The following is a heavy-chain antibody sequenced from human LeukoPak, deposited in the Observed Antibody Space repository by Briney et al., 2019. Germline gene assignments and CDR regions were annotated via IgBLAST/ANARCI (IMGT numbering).Heavy chain of an antibody. CDR1: GGSFSGYY. V-gene: IGHV4-34*01. Sequence: SETLSLTCAVYGGSFSGYYWSWIRQSPGNGLEWIGEVNQSGGTNYTPSLESRVTISVDTFKNQFSLKLSSVTAADTAVYFCASGPWDLTFHYWGQGALVTVSS. CDR2: VNQSGGT. D-gene: IGHD1-26*01. J-gene: IGHJ4*02. CDR3: ASGPWDLTFHY.